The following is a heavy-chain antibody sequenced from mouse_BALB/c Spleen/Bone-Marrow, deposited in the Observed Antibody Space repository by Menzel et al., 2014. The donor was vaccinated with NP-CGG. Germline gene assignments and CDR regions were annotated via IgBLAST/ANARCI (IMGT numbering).Heavy chain of an antibody. CDR2: IYPGDGDT. V-gene: IGHV1-80*01. Sequence: VQRVESGAELVRPGSSVKISCKASGYAFSSYWMNWVKQRPGQGLEWIGQIYPGDGDTDYYGKFKGKATLTADNSSSTAYMQLSSLTSEDSAVYFCARWGGDYHWYFDVWGAGTTVTVSS. D-gene: IGHD2-13*01. J-gene: IGHJ1*01. CDR3: ARWGGDYHWYFDV. CDR1: GYAFSSYW.